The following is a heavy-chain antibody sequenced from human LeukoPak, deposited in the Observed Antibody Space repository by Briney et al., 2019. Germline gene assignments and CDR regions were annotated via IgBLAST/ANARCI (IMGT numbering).Heavy chain of an antibody. CDR1: GFTFDDYA. V-gene: IGHV3-9*03. D-gene: IGHD3-22*01. J-gene: IGHJ4*02. CDR2: ISWNSGSI. Sequence: GRSLRLSCAASGFTFDDYAMHWVRQAPGKGLEWVSGISWNSGSIGYADSVKGRFTISRDNAKNSLYLQMNSLRAEDMALYYCAKDSWGDYYDSSGSLDYWGQGTLVTVSS. CDR3: AKDSWGDYYDSSGSLDY.